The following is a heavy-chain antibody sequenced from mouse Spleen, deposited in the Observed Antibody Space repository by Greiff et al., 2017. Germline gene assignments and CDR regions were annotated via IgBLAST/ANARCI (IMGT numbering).Heavy chain of an antibody. J-gene: IGHJ2*01. CDR3: ARGSPYFDY. CDR1: GFTFSSYG. V-gene: IGHV5-9-2*01. Sequence: EVKLMESGGGLVKPGGSLKLSCAASGFTFSSYGMSWVRQTPEMRLEWVATISGGGSYTYYPDSVKGRFTISRDNAKNNLYLQMSSLRSEDTALYYCARGSPYFDYWGQGTTLTVSS. CDR2: ISGGGSYT.